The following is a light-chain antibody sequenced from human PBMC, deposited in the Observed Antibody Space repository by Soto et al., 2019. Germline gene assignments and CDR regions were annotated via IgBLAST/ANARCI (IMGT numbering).Light chain of an antibody. CDR1: SSDAGNYNC. CDR2: EVN. CDR3: TSHTTTSPYV. V-gene: IGLV2-14*01. J-gene: IGLJ1*01. Sequence: QSVLTQSASVSGSPGQSITISCTGTSSDAGNYNCVPWYQQHPGKVPKLMIYEVNNRPSGVSNRFSDSKSGDTASLTISGLQAEDEADYYCTSHTTTSPYVFGGGTKVTVL.